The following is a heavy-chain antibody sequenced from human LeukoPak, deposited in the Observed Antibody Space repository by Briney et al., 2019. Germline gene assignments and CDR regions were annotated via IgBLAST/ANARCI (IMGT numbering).Heavy chain of an antibody. CDR1: GGSFIGNY. CDR2: INHSGST. V-gene: IGHV4-34*01. CDR3: ARGVVIAPQTFDY. D-gene: IGHD2-21*01. J-gene: IGHJ4*02. Sequence: PSETLSLTCAVYGGSFIGNYWSWIRQPPGKGLEWIGEINHSGSTNYNPSLKSRFTISVDTSKNQFSLKLSSVTAADTAVYYCARGVVIAPQTFDYWGQGTLVTVSS.